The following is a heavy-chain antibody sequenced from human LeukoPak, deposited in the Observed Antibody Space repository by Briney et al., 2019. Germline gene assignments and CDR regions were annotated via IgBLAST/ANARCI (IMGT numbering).Heavy chain of an antibody. V-gene: IGHV4-59*01. D-gene: IGHD6-6*01. Sequence: SETLSLTCTVSGGSISSYYWSWIRQPPGKGLEWIGYIYTSGSTNYNPSLKSRVTISVDMSKNQFSLKLSSVTAADTAVYYCARDRRNIAARPVSRFDPWGQGTLVTVSS. J-gene: IGHJ5*02. CDR3: ARDRRNIAARPVSRFDP. CDR2: IYTSGST. CDR1: GGSISSYY.